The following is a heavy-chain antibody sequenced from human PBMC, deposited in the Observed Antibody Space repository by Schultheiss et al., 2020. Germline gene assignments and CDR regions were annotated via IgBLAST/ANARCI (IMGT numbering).Heavy chain of an antibody. D-gene: IGHD2-2*01. Sequence: GGSLRLSCAASGFTFSSYAMSWVRQAPGKGPEWVSAMSGSGGNTYYADSVEGRFTISRDNSKNTLYLQMNSLRAEDTAVYYCARDIVPAGLHFDYWGQGTLVTVSS. CDR3: ARDIVPAGLHFDY. CDR1: GFTFSSYA. J-gene: IGHJ4*02. V-gene: IGHV3-23*01. CDR2: MSGSGGNT.